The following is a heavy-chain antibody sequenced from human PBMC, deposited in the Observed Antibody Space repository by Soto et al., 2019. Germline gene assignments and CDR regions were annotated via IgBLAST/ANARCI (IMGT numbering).Heavy chain of an antibody. D-gene: IGHD6-13*01. CDR1: GGSVSSGSYY. CDR2: IYYSGST. J-gene: IGHJ4*02. V-gene: IGHV4-61*01. Sequence: QVQLQESGPGLVKPSETLSLTCTVSGGSVSSGSYYWSWIRQPPGKGLEWIGYIYYSGSTNYNPSLQXLVXIXVDTSKNQFSLKLSSVTAADTAVYYCARSIAAAEDYWGQGTLVTVSS. CDR3: ARSIAAAEDY.